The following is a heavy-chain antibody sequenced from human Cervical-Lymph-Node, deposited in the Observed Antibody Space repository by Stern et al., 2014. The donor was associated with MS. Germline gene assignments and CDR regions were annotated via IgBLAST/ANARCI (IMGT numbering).Heavy chain of an antibody. J-gene: IGHJ4*02. D-gene: IGHD3-3*01. CDR1: GGSVNSGSRY. CDR3: ARVTEFLRFFYPDY. Sequence: QVQLQESGPGLVKPSQTLSLTCTVSGGSVNSGSRYWSWIRQHPGKGLEWIGYISYSGNTYYSPSLQSRLTISMDTSKNQFSLKLRSVTAADTAIYYCARVTEFLRFFYPDYWGQGTLVTVSS. CDR2: ISYSGNT. V-gene: IGHV4-31*03.